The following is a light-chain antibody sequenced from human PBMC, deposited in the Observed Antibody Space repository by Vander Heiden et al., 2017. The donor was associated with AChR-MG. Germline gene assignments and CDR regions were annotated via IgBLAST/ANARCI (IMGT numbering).Light chain of an antibody. Sequence: SSELTQDPAVYVALGQTVRVTCQGASLRVYYATWYRQKPGQAPMVVISGKNNRPSGIPDRFSGSYSGSTAVLTITGAQAEDEGDYYCSSHALFGGGTKLTVL. CDR1: SLRVYY. CDR2: GKN. J-gene: IGLJ3*02. CDR3: SSHAL. V-gene: IGLV3-19*01.